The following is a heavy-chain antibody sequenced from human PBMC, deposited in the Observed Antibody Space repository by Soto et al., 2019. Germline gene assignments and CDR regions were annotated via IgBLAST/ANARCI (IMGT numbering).Heavy chain of an antibody. Sequence: QVQLVQSGAEVKKPGASVKVSCKASGYTFTSYGISWVRQAPGQGLEWMGWIIAYNGNTKYVQKLQGRVTMTTDTSTSTAFMELRSRRADDTAVYYCARELWLAQFDYWGQGTLVTVSS. J-gene: IGHJ4*02. CDR3: ARELWLAQFDY. CDR1: GYTFTSYG. V-gene: IGHV1-18*01. D-gene: IGHD6-19*01. CDR2: IIAYNGNT.